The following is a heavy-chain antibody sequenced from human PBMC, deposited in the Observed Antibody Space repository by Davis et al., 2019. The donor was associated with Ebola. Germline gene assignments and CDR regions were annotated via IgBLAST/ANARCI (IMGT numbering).Heavy chain of an antibody. CDR2: IRYDGSNK. Sequence: GESLKISCAASGFTFSSYGMHWVRQAPGKGLEWVAFIRYDGSNKYYADSVKGRFTISRDNSKNTLYLQMNSLRAEDTAVYYCANEAFDYWGQGTLVTVSS. V-gene: IGHV3-30*02. J-gene: IGHJ4*02. CDR1: GFTFSSYG. CDR3: ANEAFDY.